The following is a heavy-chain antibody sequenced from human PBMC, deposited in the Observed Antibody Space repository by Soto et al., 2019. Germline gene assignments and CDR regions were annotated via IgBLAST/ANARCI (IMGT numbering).Heavy chain of an antibody. D-gene: IGHD3-10*01. V-gene: IGHV4-4*02. CDR3: ARGTRSYGSNLNY. CDR1: SGSISSSNW. CDR2: IYHSGST. Sequence: SETLSLTCAVSSGSISSSNWWSWVRQPPGKGLEWIGEIYHSGSTNYNPSLKSRVTISVDKSKNQFSLKLSSVTAADTAVYYCARGTRSYGSNLNYWGQGTLVTVSS. J-gene: IGHJ4*02.